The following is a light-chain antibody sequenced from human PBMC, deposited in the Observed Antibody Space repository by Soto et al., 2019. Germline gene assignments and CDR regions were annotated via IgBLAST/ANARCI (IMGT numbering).Light chain of an antibody. CDR2: GAS. J-gene: IGKJ1*01. V-gene: IGKV3-15*01. Sequence: EIEMTQSPATLSVSPGERATLSCRASQSVSSNLAWYQQKPGQAPRLLIHGASTRATGIPARFSGSGSGTEFTLTISSLQPEDFAVYYCQQYNNWKTFGQGTKVEIK. CDR1: QSVSSN. CDR3: QQYNNWKT.